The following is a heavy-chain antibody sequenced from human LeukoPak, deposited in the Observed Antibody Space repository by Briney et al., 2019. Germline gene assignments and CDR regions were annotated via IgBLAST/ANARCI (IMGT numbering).Heavy chain of an antibody. CDR2: IYPADSDI. J-gene: IGHJ5*02. V-gene: IGHV5-51*01. CDR1: GYSINNYW. D-gene: IGHD2-15*01. CDR3: ARQEYCSGASCYTWFDP. Sequence: GESLKISCKGSGYSINNYWIAWVRQMPGKGLEWMGIIYPADSDIRYSPSFQGQVTISADKSISTAYLQWNSLKASDTAMYYCARQEYCSGASCYTWFDPWGQEPWSPSPQ.